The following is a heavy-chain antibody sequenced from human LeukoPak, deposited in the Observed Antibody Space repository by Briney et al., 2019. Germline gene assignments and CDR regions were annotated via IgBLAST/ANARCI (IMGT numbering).Heavy chain of an antibody. CDR1: GFIFSSYE. V-gene: IGHV3-48*03. CDR3: AELGITMIGGV. D-gene: IGHD3-10*02. CDR2: ISSSGSTI. J-gene: IGHJ6*04. Sequence: GGSLRLSCAASGFIFSSYEMNWVRQARGKGLEWVSYISSSGSTIYYADSVKGRFTISRDNAKNSLYLQMNSLRAEDTAVYYCAELGITMIGGVWGKGTTVTISS.